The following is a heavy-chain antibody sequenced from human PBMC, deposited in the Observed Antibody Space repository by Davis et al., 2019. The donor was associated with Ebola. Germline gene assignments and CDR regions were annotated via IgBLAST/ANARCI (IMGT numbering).Heavy chain of an antibody. CDR1: GGSFSGYY. CDR3: ARSRYCTNGVCYRPFDY. D-gene: IGHD2-8*01. V-gene: IGHV4-34*01. J-gene: IGHJ4*02. CDR2: INHSGST. Sequence: MLSETLSLTCAVYGGSFSGYYWSWIRQPPGKGLEWIGEINHSGSTNYNPSLKSRVTISVDTSKNQFSLKLSSVTAADTAVYYCARSRYCTNGVCYRPFDYWGQGTLVTVSS.